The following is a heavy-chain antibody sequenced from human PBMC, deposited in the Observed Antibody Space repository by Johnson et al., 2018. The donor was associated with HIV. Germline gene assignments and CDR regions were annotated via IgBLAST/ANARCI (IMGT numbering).Heavy chain of an antibody. CDR1: GFSVSSNY. Sequence: VHLVESGGGLIQPGGSLRLSCAASGFSVSSNYMSWVRQAPGKGLEWVSVIYSGGNTYYADSVKGRFTISRDNSKDTLYLQMNSLRAEDTAVYYCASSFDYGDAFDIWGQGTMVTVSS. V-gene: IGHV3-53*01. D-gene: IGHD4-17*01. J-gene: IGHJ3*02. CDR2: IYSGGNT. CDR3: ASSFDYGDAFDI.